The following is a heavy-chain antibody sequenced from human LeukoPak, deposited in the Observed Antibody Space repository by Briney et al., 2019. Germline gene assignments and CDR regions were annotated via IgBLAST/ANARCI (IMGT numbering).Heavy chain of an antibody. J-gene: IGHJ4*02. D-gene: IGHD5-12*01. CDR3: ARDRAARTEWLRLTY. V-gene: IGHV3-7*01. CDR2: IKQDGSEK. Sequence: GGSLRLSCAASGFTFSSYWMSWVRQAPGKGLEWVANIKQDGSEKYYVDSVKGRFTISRDNAKNSLYLQMNSLRAEDTAVYYCARDRAARTEWLRLTYWGQGTLVTVSS. CDR1: GFTFSSYW.